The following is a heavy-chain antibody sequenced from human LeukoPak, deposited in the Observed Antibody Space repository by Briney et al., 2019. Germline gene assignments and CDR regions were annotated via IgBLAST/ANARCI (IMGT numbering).Heavy chain of an antibody. J-gene: IGHJ4*02. CDR2: INPSGGST. V-gene: IGHV1-46*01. CDR3: ARGLQRITIFGVVKNGDY. CDR1: GYTFTSYY. Sequence: ASVKVSCKASGYTFTSYYMHWVRQAPGQGLEWMGIINPSGGSTSYAQKLQGRVTMTRDTSTSTVYMELSSLRSEDTAVYYCARGLQRITIFGVVKNGDYWGQGTLVTVSS. D-gene: IGHD3-3*01.